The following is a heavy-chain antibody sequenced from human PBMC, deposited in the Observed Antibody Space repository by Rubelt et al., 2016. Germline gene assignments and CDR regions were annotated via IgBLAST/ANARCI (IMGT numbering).Heavy chain of an antibody. CDR2: ISAYNGNT. V-gene: IGHV1-18*01. Sequence: SWVRQAPGQGLEWMGWISAYNGNTNYAQKLQGRVTMTTDTSTSTAYMELRSLRSDDTAVYYCARIYYGSGPKSYYYYGMDVWGQGTTVTVSS. D-gene: IGHD3-10*01. CDR3: ARIYYGSGPKSYYYYGMDV. J-gene: IGHJ6*02.